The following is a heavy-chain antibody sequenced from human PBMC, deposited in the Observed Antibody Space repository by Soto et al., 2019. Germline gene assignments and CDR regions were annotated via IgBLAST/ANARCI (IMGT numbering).Heavy chain of an antibody. D-gene: IGHD6-6*01. Sequence: QVQLQQWGAGLLKPSETLSLTCAVYGGSFSGYYWSWIRQPPGKGLEWIGEINHSGSTNYNPSLKSRVTISVDTSKNQFSLKLSSVTAADTAVYYCARESSIAASDYWGQGTLVTVSS. CDR2: INHSGST. J-gene: IGHJ4*02. CDR3: ARESSIAASDY. CDR1: GGSFSGYY. V-gene: IGHV4-34*01.